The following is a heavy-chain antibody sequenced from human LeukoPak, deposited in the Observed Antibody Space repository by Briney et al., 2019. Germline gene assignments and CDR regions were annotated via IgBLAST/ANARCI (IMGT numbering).Heavy chain of an antibody. CDR3: ARARTMVRGVIIKPYYGMDV. J-gene: IGHJ6*04. CDR1: GGSISSYY. D-gene: IGHD3-10*01. Sequence: SETLSLTCTVSGGSISSYYWSWMRQPPGKGLEWIGEINHSGSTNYNPSLKSRVTISVDTSKNQFSLKLSSVTAADTAAYYCARARTMVRGVIIKPYYGMDVWGKGTTVTVSS. CDR2: INHSGST. V-gene: IGHV4-34*01.